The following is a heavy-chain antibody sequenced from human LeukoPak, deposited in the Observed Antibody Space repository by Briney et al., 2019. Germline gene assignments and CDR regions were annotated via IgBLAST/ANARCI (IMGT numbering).Heavy chain of an antibody. CDR1: GYTFTGYY. D-gene: IGHD2-2*01. Sequence: GASVKVSCKASGYTFTGYYLHWVRQAPGQGLEWMGWINPNSGATNYAQKFQGRVTMTRDTSISTAHMELSRLRSDDTAVYYCARANFLYCSSTTCLFDYWGQGTLVIVSS. V-gene: IGHV1-2*02. CDR2: INPNSGAT. CDR3: ARANFLYCSSTTCLFDY. J-gene: IGHJ4*02.